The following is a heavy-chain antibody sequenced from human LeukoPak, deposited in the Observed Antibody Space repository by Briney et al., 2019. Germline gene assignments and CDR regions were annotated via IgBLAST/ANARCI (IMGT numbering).Heavy chain of an antibody. Sequence: QPGGSLRLSCAASGFTFDDYALYWVRQGPGQGLEWVSLISGDGGSTFYADSVKGRFTISRDNSKNSLHLQMNSLRTEDTALYYCAFPRKGNIYIAFDIWGQGTMVTVSS. J-gene: IGHJ3*02. CDR3: AFPRKGNIYIAFDI. CDR2: ISGDGGST. V-gene: IGHV3-43*02. CDR1: GFTFDDYA. D-gene: IGHD2-2*02.